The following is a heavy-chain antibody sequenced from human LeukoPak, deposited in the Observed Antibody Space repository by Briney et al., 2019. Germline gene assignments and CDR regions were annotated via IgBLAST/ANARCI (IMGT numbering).Heavy chain of an antibody. CDR3: AREVKGKGSYYPMFDP. CDR2: VHDSVRT. J-gene: IGHJ5*02. Sequence: SETLSLTCTVSGGSITSHYWSWIRQPPGKGLEWIAYVHDSVRTKDNPSLQSRLTLSADTSKNQFSLRLSSVTAADTAVYYCAREVKGKGSYYPMFDPWGQGTLVTVSS. D-gene: IGHD1-26*01. CDR1: GGSITSHY. V-gene: IGHV4-59*11.